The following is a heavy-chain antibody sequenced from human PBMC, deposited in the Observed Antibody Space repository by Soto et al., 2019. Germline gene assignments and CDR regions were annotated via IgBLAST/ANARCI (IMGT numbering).Heavy chain of an antibody. CDR1: GGSISSGDYY. Sequence: QVQLQESGPGLVKPSQTLSLTCTVSGGSISSGDYYWSWIRQPPGKGLEWIGYIYYSGSTYYNPSHKSRVTISVDTAKNQFSLKLSSVTAADTAVYYCARDSWVRGLTDYWGQGTLVTVSS. CDR3: ARDSWVRGLTDY. D-gene: IGHD3-10*01. CDR2: IYYSGST. J-gene: IGHJ4*02. V-gene: IGHV4-30-4*01.